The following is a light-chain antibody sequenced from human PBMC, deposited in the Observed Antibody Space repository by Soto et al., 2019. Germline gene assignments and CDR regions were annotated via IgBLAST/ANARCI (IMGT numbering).Light chain of an antibody. V-gene: IGKV3-15*01. CDR2: GAS. Sequence: QHAAALSEDPTERAMLFCSVSQSVSSHLAWYQQKPGQAPRLLIYGASTRATGFPARFSGSGFGTEFTLTISSLQSQDFAVYYCQQYNNWPPITFGQGTRLDIK. CDR1: QSVSSH. J-gene: IGKJ5*01. CDR3: QQYNNWPPIT.